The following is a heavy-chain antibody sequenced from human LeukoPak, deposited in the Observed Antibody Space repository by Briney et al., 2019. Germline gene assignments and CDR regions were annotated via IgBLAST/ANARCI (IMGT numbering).Heavy chain of an antibody. CDR3: ARDSLWFGPLDV. D-gene: IGHD3-10*01. J-gene: IGHJ6*02. Sequence: VASVKVSCKASGYTFTSYGISWVRRAPGQGLEWMGWISAYNGNTNYAQKLQGRVTMTTDTSTSTAFMELRSLRSDDTAVYYCARDSLWFGPLDVWGQGTTVTVSS. CDR1: GYTFTSYG. V-gene: IGHV1-18*01. CDR2: ISAYNGNT.